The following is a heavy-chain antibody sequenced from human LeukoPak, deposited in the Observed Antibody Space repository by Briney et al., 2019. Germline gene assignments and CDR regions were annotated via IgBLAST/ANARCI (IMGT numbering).Heavy chain of an antibody. Sequence: PGGSLRLSCAASGFTFSFYAMSWVRQAPGKGLEWVSGISGSGGSTYYADSVKGRFTISRDNSKNTLYMQMNSLRAEDTAVYYGAKDPHYSDSEEGDPWGQGTLVTVSS. J-gene: IGHJ5*02. V-gene: IGHV3-23*01. CDR1: GFTFSFYA. CDR2: ISGSGGST. CDR3: AKDPHYSDSEEGDP. D-gene: IGHD3-22*01.